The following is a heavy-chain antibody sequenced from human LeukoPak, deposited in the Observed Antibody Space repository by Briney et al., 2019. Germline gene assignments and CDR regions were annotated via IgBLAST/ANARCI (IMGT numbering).Heavy chain of an antibody. D-gene: IGHD3-3*01. CDR1: GFSVSSTY. V-gene: IGHV3-66*01. Sequence: GGSLRLSCAASGFSVSSTYLSWFRQAPGKGLEWVSIMYSGGSKYYGNSVNGRFTISRDDSKNTVFLQLDSLRAEDTAVYYCARVATIRGQGTLVTVSS. CDR3: ARVATI. CDR2: MYSGGSK. J-gene: IGHJ4*02.